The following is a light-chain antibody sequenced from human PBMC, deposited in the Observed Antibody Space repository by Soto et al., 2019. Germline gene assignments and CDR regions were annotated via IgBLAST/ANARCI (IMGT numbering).Light chain of an antibody. CDR2: TTS. J-gene: IGKJ5*01. CDR3: QQYSAYPRT. CDR1: QGISNL. V-gene: IGKV1-16*01. Sequence: DLQLTQSPSSLSASVGDRVTITCRASQGISNLLAWHQQKPGKAPKSLIKTTSILQSGVPSRFSGSGSETDVTLTISGLQPEDFATYYCQQYSAYPRTFGQGTRLELK.